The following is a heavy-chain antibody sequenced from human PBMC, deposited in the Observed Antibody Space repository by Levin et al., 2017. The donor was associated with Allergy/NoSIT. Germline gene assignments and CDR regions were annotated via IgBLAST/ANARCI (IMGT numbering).Heavy chain of an antibody. J-gene: IGHJ6*02. D-gene: IGHD3-22*01. Sequence: GESLKISCAASGFTFSSYGMHWVRQAPGKGLEWVAVIWYDGSNKYYADSVKGRFTISRDNSKNTLYLQMNSLRAEDTAVYYCARAGDYYDSSGQGKGKYYYYYYGMDVWGQGTTVTVSS. CDR1: GFTFSSYG. CDR3: ARAGDYYDSSGQGKGKYYYYYYGMDV. V-gene: IGHV3-33*01. CDR2: IWYDGSNK.